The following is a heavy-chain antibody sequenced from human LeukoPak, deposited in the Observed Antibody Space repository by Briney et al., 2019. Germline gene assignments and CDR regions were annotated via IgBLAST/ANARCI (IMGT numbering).Heavy chain of an antibody. J-gene: IGHJ4*02. CDR3: ARTAVAGIYYFDY. CDR1: GYTFIGYY. CDR2: INPNSVGT. D-gene: IGHD6-19*01. Sequence: ASVKDSCKASGYTFIGYYMHSVRPAPGQGLEWMGWINPNSVGTNYAQKFQGRVTMTRDTSISTAYMELSRLRSDDTAVYYCARTAVAGIYYFDYWGQGTLVTVSS. V-gene: IGHV1-2*02.